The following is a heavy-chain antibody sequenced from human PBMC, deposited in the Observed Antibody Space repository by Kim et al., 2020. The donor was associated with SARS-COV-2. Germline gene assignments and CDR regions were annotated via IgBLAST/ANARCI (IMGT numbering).Heavy chain of an antibody. D-gene: IGHD3-22*01. J-gene: IGHJ5*02. CDR3: AAQNMYYYDSSDLNWFDP. V-gene: IGHV3-9*01. CDR2: ISWNSGSI. Sequence: GGSLRLSCAASGFTFDDYAMHWVRQAPGKGLEWVSGISWNSGSIGYADSVKGRFTISRDNAKNSLYLQMNSLRAEDTALYYCAAQNMYYYDSSDLNWFDP. CDR1: GFTFDDYA.